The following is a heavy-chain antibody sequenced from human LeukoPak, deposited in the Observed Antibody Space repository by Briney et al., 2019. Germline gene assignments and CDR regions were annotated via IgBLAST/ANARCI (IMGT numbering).Heavy chain of an antibody. J-gene: IGHJ6*03. CDR3: ARVYGSGSYYWGYYYYYYMDV. CDR1: GFTFDDYG. V-gene: IGHV3-20*04. CDR2: INWNGGST. Sequence: PGGSLRLSWAASGFTFDDYGMSWVRQAAGKGLEWVSGINWNGGSTGYADSVKGRFTISRDNAKNSLYLQMNSLRDEDTALYYCARVYGSGSYYWGYYYYYYMDVWGKGTTVTVSS. D-gene: IGHD3-10*01.